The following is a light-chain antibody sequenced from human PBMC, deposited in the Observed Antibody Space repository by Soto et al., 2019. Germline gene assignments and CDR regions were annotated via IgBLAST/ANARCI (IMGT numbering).Light chain of an antibody. V-gene: IGLV2-14*01. Sequence: SLLPQPSSVSEAPGQSIAISCPGTSGYVGGYDYVSWYQQHPHKAPKLTIYEVTKRPPGVSNRFSDSTSSNTASLTFPGLQPEDEADYYCSSHTSCSTRGFGSGTKVTFL. J-gene: IGLJ1*01. CDR2: EVT. CDR3: SSHTSCSTRG. CDR1: SGYVGGYDY.